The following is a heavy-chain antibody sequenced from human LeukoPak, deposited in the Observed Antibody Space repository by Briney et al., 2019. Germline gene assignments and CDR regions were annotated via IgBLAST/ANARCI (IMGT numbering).Heavy chain of an antibody. V-gene: IGHV4-59*08. CDR1: GGSINTYY. CDR2: VFYTGDT. J-gene: IGHJ4*02. Sequence: PSETLSLTCAVSGGSINTYYWSWIRQPPGKGLEWIAYVFYTGDTSYNPSLKSRVSISLDTSKSHFSMRLTSVTAADTAVYYCAMTRGYSYGYLDYWGQGTLVTVSS. D-gene: IGHD5-18*01. CDR3: AMTRGYSYGYLDY.